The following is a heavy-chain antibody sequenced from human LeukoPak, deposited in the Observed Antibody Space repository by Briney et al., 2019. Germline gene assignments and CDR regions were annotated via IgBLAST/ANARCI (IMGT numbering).Heavy chain of an antibody. CDR2: INPSGGST. CDR1: GYTFTSYY. CDR3: AGGFYSSGWYGYFQH. Sequence: GASVKVSCKASGYTFTSYYMHWVRQAPGQGLEWMGVINPSGGSTSYAQKFQGRVTMTRDTSTSTVYMELSSLRSEDTAVYYCAGGFYSSGWYGYFQHWGQGTLVTVSS. J-gene: IGHJ1*01. V-gene: IGHV1-46*01. D-gene: IGHD6-19*01.